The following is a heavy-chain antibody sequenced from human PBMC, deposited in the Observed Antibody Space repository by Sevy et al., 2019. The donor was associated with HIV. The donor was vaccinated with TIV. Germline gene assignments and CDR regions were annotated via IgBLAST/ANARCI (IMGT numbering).Heavy chain of an antibody. V-gene: IGHV3-9*01. CDR2: ISWNSGAI. CDR3: GRAQGYCVTNSCYGGSVNAFDI. CDR1: GFTVNSNY. J-gene: IGHJ3*02. Sequence: GGSLRLSCAASGFTVNSNYMTWVRQAPGKGLEGVSGISWNSGAIGYADSVKGRFTISRDNAKNSLYLQMNSLRVEDTAFYYCGRAQGYCVTNSCYGGSVNAFDIWGQGTMVTVSS. D-gene: IGHD2-2*01.